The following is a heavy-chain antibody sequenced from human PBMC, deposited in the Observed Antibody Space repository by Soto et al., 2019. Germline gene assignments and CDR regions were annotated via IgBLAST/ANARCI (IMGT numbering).Heavy chain of an antibody. D-gene: IGHD3-16*02. V-gene: IGHV4-39*01. CDR1: NGSIRTTSYN. Sequence: QMQLQESGPGLVKPSETLSLTCTVSNGSIRTTSYNWGWIRQSPGKGLEWVGTIFYTGTTSYVPSTKSPVTITVDTYNKQSSLKMASVTAADTAVYNRPRHGSFWGPGILVVVSS. J-gene: IGHJ4*02. CDR2: IFYTGTT. CDR3: PRHGSF.